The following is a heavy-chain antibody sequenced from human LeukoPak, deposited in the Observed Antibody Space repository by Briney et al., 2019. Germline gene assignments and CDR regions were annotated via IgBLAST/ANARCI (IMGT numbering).Heavy chain of an antibody. CDR1: GFTFDDYG. CDR2: INWNGGST. CDR3: ARDEEGGSYPLDY. V-gene: IGHV3-20*04. D-gene: IGHD1-26*01. Sequence: PGGFLRLSCAASGFTFDDYGMSWVRQAPGKGLEWVSGINWNGGSTGYADSVKGRFTISRDNAKNSLYVQMNSLRAEDTALYYCARDEEGGSYPLDYWGQGTLVTVSS. J-gene: IGHJ4*02.